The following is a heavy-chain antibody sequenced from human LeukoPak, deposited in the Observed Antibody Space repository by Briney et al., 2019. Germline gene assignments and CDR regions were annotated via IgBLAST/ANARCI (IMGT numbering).Heavy chain of an antibody. J-gene: IGHJ4*02. D-gene: IGHD5-18*01. V-gene: IGHV1-69*04. CDR1: GGTFSSYA. CDR2: IIPILGIA. Sequence: GASVTVSCKASGGTFSSYAISWVRQAPGQGLEWMGRIIPILGIANYAQKFQGRVTITADKSTSTAYMELSSLRSEDTAVYYCASLLTNTAMVTDYWGQGTLVTVSS. CDR3: ASLLTNTAMVTDY.